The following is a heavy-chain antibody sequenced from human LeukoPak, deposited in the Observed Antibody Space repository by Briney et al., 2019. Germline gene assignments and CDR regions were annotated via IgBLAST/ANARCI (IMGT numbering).Heavy chain of an antibody. V-gene: IGHV3-53*01. CDR3: ARGGRSSELV. CDR2: IYSTGDT. Sequence: GGSLRLSCAASGFIFSSVYMSWVRQSPGKGLECVSIIYSTGDTYYADSVKGGFTISRDVSKNTVYLQMNSLRAEDTAVYYCARGGRSSELVWGQGTRVTVSS. D-gene: IGHD6-6*01. CDR1: GFIFSSVY. J-gene: IGHJ4*02.